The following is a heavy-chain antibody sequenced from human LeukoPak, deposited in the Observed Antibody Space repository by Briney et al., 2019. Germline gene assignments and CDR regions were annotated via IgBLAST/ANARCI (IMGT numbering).Heavy chain of an antibody. CDR2: IYYSGST. CDR1: GGSISSGDYY. CDR3: ARRRIVGATYFDY. D-gene: IGHD1-26*01. Sequence: SETLSLTCTVSGGSISSGDYYWSWIRQPPGTGLEWIGYIYYSGSTYYNPSLKSRVTISVDASKNQFSLKLSSVTAADTAVYYCARRRIVGATYFDYWGQGTLVTVSS. V-gene: IGHV4-30-4*01. J-gene: IGHJ4*02.